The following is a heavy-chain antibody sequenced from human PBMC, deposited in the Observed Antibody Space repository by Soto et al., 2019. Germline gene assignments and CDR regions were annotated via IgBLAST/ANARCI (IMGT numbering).Heavy chain of an antibody. Sequence: QLQLVQSGAEVKKPGASVKVSCKASGYTFTSYGISWIRQAPGQGLEWMGWINPYNGNTDYAQNLQGRVTMTTDTSTSTAYMELRSLTSDDTAVYYCATSYDSGFDPWGQGTLVSVSP. CDR2: INPYNGNT. D-gene: IGHD5-12*01. J-gene: IGHJ5*02. CDR3: ATSYDSGFDP. CDR1: GYTFTSYG. V-gene: IGHV1-18*04.